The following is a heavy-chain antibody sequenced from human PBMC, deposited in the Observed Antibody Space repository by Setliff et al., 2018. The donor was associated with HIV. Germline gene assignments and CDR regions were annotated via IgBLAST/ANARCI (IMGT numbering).Heavy chain of an antibody. Sequence: SETLSLTCTVSGGSVSSPGYYWGWLRQPPGKGLEWIGSVYNSGITFKNPSLKSRVTISVDRSRNQFSLRLNSVTAAETAVYFCARVGLAYSGDMDVWGKGTTVTVSS. J-gene: IGHJ6*03. D-gene: IGHD2-21*01. CDR2: VYNSGIT. V-gene: IGHV4-39*07. CDR3: ARVGLAYSGDMDV. CDR1: GGSVSSPGYY.